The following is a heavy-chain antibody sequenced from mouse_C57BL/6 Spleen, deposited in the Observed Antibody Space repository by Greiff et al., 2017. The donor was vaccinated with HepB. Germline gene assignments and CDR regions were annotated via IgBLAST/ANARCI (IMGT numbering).Heavy chain of an antibody. CDR3: ANYGNYEDYYAMDY. J-gene: IGHJ4*01. Sequence: VQLQQSGGGLVKPGGSLKLSCAASGFTFSDYGMHWVRQAPEKGLEWVAYISSGSSTIYYADTVKGRFTISRDNAKNTLFLQMTSLRSEDTAMYYCANYGNYEDYYAMDYWGQGTSVTVSS. D-gene: IGHD2-1*01. CDR1: GFTFSDYG. V-gene: IGHV5-17*01. CDR2: ISSGSSTI.